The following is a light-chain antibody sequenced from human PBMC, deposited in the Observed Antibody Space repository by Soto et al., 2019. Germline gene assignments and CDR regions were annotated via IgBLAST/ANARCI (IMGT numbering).Light chain of an antibody. CDR1: SSNIGSNS. J-gene: IGLJ2*01. CDR3: AAWDDSLKGVV. V-gene: IGLV1-44*01. CDR2: SSN. Sequence: QSVLTQPPSASGTPGQRVTISCSGSSSNIGSNSVNWYQQLPGTAPKLLMYSSNQRPSGVPDRFSGSKSGTSASLAISGLQSEDEDDYYCAAWDDSLKGVVFGGGTKVTVL.